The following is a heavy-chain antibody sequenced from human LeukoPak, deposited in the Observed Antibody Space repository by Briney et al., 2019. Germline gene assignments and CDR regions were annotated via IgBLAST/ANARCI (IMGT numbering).Heavy chain of an antibody. D-gene: IGHD2-15*01. CDR1: GGSFSGYY. V-gene: IGHV4-34*01. J-gene: IGHJ4*02. CDR3: ARGSRGGTSRD. Sequence: SETLSLTCAVYGGSFSGYYWGWIRQPPGKGLEWIGEINHSGSTNYNPSLKSRVTISVDTSKNQFSLKLSSVTAADTAVYYCARGSRGGTSRDWGQGTLVTVSS. CDR2: INHSGST.